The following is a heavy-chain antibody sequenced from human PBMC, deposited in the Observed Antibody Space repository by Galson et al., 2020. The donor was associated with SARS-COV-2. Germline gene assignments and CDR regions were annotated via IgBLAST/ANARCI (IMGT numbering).Heavy chain of an antibody. V-gene: IGHV5-51*01. Sequence: TGGSLRLSCKGSGYSFTSYWIGWVRQMPGKGLEWMGIIYPGDSDTRYSPSFQGQVTISADKSISTAYLQWSSLKASDTAMYYCARQGDMYYVWGSYEGAFDIWGQGTMVTVSS. CDR3: ARQGDMYYVWGSYEGAFDI. D-gene: IGHD3-16*01. CDR2: IYPGDSDT. J-gene: IGHJ3*02. CDR1: GYSFTSYW.